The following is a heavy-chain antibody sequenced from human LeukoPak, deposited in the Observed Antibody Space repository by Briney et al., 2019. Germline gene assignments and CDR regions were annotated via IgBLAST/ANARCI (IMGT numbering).Heavy chain of an antibody. CDR2: KKQEGSEI. CDR1: GFTFISYW. D-gene: IGHD6-25*01. V-gene: IGHV3-7*03. CDR3: AKSGLLRGYSFYSMDV. Sequence: GGPLRLSCAASGFTFISYWMSWVRQAPGTGLGLVAKKKQEGSEIYNVDAVKVRFIISRDNAKNSLYLEMNSPRPQQPTLYFCAKSGLLRGYSFYSMDVWGKGTTVSISS. J-gene: IGHJ6*03.